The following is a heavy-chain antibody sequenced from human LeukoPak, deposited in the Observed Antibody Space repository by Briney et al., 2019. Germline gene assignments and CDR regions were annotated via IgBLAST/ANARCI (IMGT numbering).Heavy chain of an antibody. J-gene: IGHJ4*02. CDR1: GFTFDDYG. Sequence: PGGSLRLSCAASGFTFDDYGLSWVRQAPGEGLEWVAVISYDGSNKYYVDSVKGRFTISRDNSKNIVHLQMNSLRAEDTAVYYCAKVSEPESGHYYFDYWGQGTLVTVSP. CDR3: AKVSEPESGHYYFDY. D-gene: IGHD2-21*02. V-gene: IGHV3-30*18. CDR2: ISYDGSNK.